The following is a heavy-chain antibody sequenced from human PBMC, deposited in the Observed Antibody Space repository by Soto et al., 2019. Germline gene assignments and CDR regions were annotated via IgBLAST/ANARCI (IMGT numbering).Heavy chain of an antibody. J-gene: IGHJ4*02. Sequence: GGSLRLSXAASGFTFSSYAMHWVRQAPGKGLEWVAVVSYDGSHENYADSVKGRFTISRDNSKNTVFLQMNSLRVEDTAVYYCAKDLYYYDFSLDDYWGQGTL. CDR1: GFTFSSYA. V-gene: IGHV3-30*18. CDR3: AKDLYYYDFSLDDY. CDR2: VSYDGSHE. D-gene: IGHD3-16*01.